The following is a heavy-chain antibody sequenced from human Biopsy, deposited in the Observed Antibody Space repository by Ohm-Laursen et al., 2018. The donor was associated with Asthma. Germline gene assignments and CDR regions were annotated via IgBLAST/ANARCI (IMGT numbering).Heavy chain of an antibody. Sequence: SLRLSCTASGFTFSSYSMNWVRQAPGKGLEWVSSISSSSSYIYYVDSVKGRFTISRDNAKNSLYLQMNSLRAEDTAVYYCARDTRPNWFDPWGQGTLVTVSS. CDR1: GFTFSSYS. CDR3: ARDTRPNWFDP. CDR2: ISSSSSYI. V-gene: IGHV3-21*04. D-gene: IGHD3-3*01. J-gene: IGHJ5*02.